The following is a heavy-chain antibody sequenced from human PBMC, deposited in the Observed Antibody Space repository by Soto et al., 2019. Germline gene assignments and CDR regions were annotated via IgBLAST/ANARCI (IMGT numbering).Heavy chain of an antibody. CDR3: AKLVRY. D-gene: IGHD6-6*01. V-gene: IGHV3-23*01. J-gene: IGHJ4*02. Sequence: EVQLLESGGGLEQPGGSLRLSCVASGLTFSSSSMSWVRQAPGKGLEWVSVSTGGGSTFYADSVKGRFTISRDNSKNTLYLQMNSLRAEDAAVYFCAKLVRYWGQGTLVTVSS. CDR2: STGGGST. CDR1: GLTFSSSS.